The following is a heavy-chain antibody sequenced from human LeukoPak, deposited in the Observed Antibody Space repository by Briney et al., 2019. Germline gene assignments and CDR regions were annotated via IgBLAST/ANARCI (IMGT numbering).Heavy chain of an antibody. J-gene: IGHJ3*02. Sequence: PGGSLRLSCAASGFTVSSNYMSWVRQAPGKGLEWVSVIYSGGSTYYADSVKGRFTISRDNSKNTLYLQMNSLRSEDTAVYYCARPDSSNNYFHAFDIWGQGTMVTVSS. CDR1: GFTVSSNY. CDR3: ARPDSSNNYFHAFDI. V-gene: IGHV3-53*05. CDR2: IYSGGST. D-gene: IGHD5-24*01.